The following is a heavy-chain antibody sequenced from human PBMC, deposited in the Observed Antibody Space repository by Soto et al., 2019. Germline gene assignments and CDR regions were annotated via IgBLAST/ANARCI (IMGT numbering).Heavy chain of an antibody. CDR1: GFTFSTYA. Sequence: EVQLLESGGGLVQPGGSLTLSCAASGFTFSTYAMSWVRQAPGKGLEWVSAISGSGGSTYYADSVKGRFTISRDNSKNTLYLQMNSLRAEDTAVYYCAKNLEWLLSYMDVWGQGTTVTVSS. V-gene: IGHV3-23*01. CDR3: AKNLEWLLSYMDV. D-gene: IGHD3-3*01. CDR2: ISGSGGST. J-gene: IGHJ6*02.